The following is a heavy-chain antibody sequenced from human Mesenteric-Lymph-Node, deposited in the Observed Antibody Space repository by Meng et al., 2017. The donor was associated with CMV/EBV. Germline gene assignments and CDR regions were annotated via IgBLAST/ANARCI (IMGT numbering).Heavy chain of an antibody. J-gene: IGHJ4*03. Sequence: GESLKISCAASGFTFSHYEMNWVRQAPGKGLEWVSYITNSGSTIYYADSVKGRFTISRDNAKNSLYLQMNSLRAEDTAVYYCARLDIAAAGTIDYWGQGTTVTVSS. D-gene: IGHD6-13*01. V-gene: IGHV3-48*03. CDR2: ITNSGSTI. CDR1: GFTFSHYE. CDR3: ARLDIAAAGTIDY.